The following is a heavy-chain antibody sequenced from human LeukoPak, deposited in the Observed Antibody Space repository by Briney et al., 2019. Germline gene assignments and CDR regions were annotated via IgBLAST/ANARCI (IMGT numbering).Heavy chain of an antibody. V-gene: IGHV3-30*18. D-gene: IGHD1-26*01. CDR1: GFTFSSYG. J-gene: IGHJ6*02. CDR3: AKDASYYPYYYYGMDV. Sequence: PGRSLRLSCAASGFTFSSYGMHWVRQAPGKGLEWVAVISYDGSNKYYADSVKGRFTISRDNSKNTLYLQMNSLRAEDTAVYYCAKDASYYPYYYYGMDVWGQGTTVTVSS. CDR2: ISYDGSNK.